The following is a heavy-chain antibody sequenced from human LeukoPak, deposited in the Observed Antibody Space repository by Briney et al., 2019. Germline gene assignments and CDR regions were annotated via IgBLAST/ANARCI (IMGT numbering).Heavy chain of an antibody. CDR3: AKEPGYSYYDAFDI. V-gene: IGHV3-30*18. CDR2: ISYDGSNK. J-gene: IGHJ3*02. D-gene: IGHD5-18*01. CDR1: GFTFSTYA. Sequence: PGGSLRLSCAASGFTFSTYAMHWVRQAPGKGLEWVAVISYDGSNKYYADSVKGRFTISRDNSKNTLYLQMNSLRAEDTAVYYCAKEPGYSYYDAFDIWGQGTMVTVSS.